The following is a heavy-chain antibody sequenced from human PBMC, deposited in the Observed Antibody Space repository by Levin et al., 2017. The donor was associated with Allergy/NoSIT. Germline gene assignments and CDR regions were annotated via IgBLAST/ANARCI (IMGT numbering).Heavy chain of an antibody. Sequence: KAGGSLRLSCAASGFTFSNYAMNWVRQAPGQGLEWVSSISGSGVYTYYADSLKGRFTISRDNGKNSLSLQLNSLRAEDTAVYYCARISRGETGYDQGIDYWGQGTLVTVSS. J-gene: IGHJ4*02. V-gene: IGHV3-21*01. CDR2: ISGSGVYT. D-gene: IGHD5-12*01. CDR1: GFTFSNYA. CDR3: ARISRGETGYDQGIDY.